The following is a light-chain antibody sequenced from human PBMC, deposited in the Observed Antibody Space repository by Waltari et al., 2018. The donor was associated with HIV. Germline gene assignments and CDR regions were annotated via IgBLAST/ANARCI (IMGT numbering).Light chain of an antibody. V-gene: IGLV1-40*01. CDR1: SSTIGAGYA. CDR3: QSYDSSLTGSV. Sequence: QSVLTQPPSVSGAPGQRVTISCTGRSSTIGAGYAIHWYQQLPGTAPKLLIYGSGNRPSGVPDRFSGSKSGTSASLAITGLQAEDEADYYCQSYDSSLTGSVFGGGTKLTVL. J-gene: IGLJ2*01. CDR2: GSG.